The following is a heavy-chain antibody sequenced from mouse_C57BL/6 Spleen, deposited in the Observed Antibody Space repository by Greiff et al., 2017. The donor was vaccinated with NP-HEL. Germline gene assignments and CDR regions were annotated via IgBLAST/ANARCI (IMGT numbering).Heavy chain of an antibody. Sequence: QVQLQQSGPELVKPGASVKISCKASGYAFSSSWMNWVKQRPGKGLEWIGRIYPGDGDTNYNGKFKGKATLTADKSSSTAYMQLSSLTSEDSAVYFCASGYYYGSSYAMDYWGQGTSVTVSS. CDR1: GYAFSSSW. D-gene: IGHD1-1*01. CDR3: ASGYYYGSSYAMDY. CDR2: IYPGDGDT. J-gene: IGHJ4*01. V-gene: IGHV1-82*01.